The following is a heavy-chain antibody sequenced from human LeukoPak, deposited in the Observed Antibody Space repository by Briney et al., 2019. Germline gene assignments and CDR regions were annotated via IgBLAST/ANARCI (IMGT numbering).Heavy chain of an antibody. CDR2: IWYGGSNK. D-gene: IGHD6-19*01. CDR3: AKDRGSSGWLFDY. Sequence: GGSLRLSCAASGFTFSSYGMHWVRQAPGKGLEWVAVIWYGGSNKYYADSVKGRFTISRDNSKNTLYLQMNSLRAEDAAVYYCAKDRGSSGWLFDYWGQGTLVTVSS. CDR1: GFTFSSYG. V-gene: IGHV3-30*02. J-gene: IGHJ4*02.